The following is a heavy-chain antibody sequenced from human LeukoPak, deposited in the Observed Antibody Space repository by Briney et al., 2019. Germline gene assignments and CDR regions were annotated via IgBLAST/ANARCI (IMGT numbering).Heavy chain of an antibody. CDR2: IYYSGST. D-gene: IGHD6-19*01. Sequence: SETLSLTCTVSGGSISSGDYYWSWIRQPPGKGLEWIGYIYYSGSTYYNPSLKSRVTISVDTSKNQFSLKLSSVTAADTAVYYCARIPAVAGTWYFDYWGQGTLVTVSS. CDR1: GGSISSGDYY. J-gene: IGHJ4*02. V-gene: IGHV4-30-4*08. CDR3: ARIPAVAGTWYFDY.